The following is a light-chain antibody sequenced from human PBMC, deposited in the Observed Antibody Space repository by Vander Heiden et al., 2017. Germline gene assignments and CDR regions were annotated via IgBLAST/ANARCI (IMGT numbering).Light chain of an antibody. J-gene: IGLJ2*01. CDR2: GDN. CDR1: SGTIASNY. Sequence: NFMLTQPHSVSESPGKTVTISCTRSSGTIASNYVQWSQQRPGSSPTTVIYGDNQRPSGVPDRFSGSIDNSSNSASLTISGLKTEDEADYYCQSYDKSIVVFGGG. CDR3: QSYDKSIVV. V-gene: IGLV6-57*01.